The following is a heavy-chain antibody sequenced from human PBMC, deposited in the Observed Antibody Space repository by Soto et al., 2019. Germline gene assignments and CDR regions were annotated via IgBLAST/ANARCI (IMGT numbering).Heavy chain of an antibody. CDR2: IFYSGST. D-gene: IGHD4-17*01. CDR1: GGSISSSVHY. V-gene: IGHV4-39*01. J-gene: IGHJ6*03. Sequence: QLQLQESGQGLVEPSGTLYLTCTGPGGSISSSVHYLDWIRQPPKQGLEWIGSIFYSGSTYYNPSLKSRGTISVAPSKTQCSLKLGSVTAADTAIYCCARHRRYGDYSYYYFSTPVWGRGTTVTDSS. CDR3: ARHRRYGDYSYYYFSTPV.